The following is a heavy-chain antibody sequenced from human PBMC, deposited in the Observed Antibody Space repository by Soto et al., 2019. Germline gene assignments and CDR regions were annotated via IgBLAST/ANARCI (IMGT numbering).Heavy chain of an antibody. J-gene: IGHJ5*02. CDR2: IHPGDSDT. V-gene: IGHV5-51*01. CDR3: ARHNRYSSTWFEGWFDP. Sequence: GESLKISCKASGYSFTNYWVGWVRQMPGKGLEWMGIIHPGDSDTRYSPSFQGQVTISADKSISTAYLQWSSLKASDSAMYYCARHNRYSSTWFEGWFDPWG. D-gene: IGHD6-13*01. CDR1: GYSFTNYW.